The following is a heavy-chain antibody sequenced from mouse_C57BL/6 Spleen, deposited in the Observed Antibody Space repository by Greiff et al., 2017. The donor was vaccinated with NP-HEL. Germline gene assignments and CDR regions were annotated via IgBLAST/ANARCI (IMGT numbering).Heavy chain of an antibody. CDR2: IDPENGDP. Sequence: EVQLQQSGAELVRPGASVKLSCTASGFNIKDDYMHWVKQRPEQGLEWIGWIDPENGDPEYASKFQGKATITADTSSNTAYLQLSSLTSEDTAVYYCTTRGGDYWGQGTTLTVSS. J-gene: IGHJ2*01. V-gene: IGHV14-4*01. CDR1: GFNIKDDY. CDR3: TTRGGDY.